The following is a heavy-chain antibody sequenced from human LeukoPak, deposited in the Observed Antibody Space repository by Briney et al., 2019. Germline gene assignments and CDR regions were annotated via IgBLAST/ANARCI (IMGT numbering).Heavy chain of an antibody. D-gene: IGHD3-22*01. V-gene: IGHV4-59*01. J-gene: IGHJ6*02. Sequence: PSETLSLTCTVSGGSISSYYWSWIRQPPGKGLEWIGYIYYSGSTNYNPSLKSRVTISVDTSKNQFSLKLSSVTAADTAVYYCARTSGVQYYYDSSGYPMDVWGQGTTVTVSS. CDR3: ARTSGVQYYYDSSGYPMDV. CDR2: IYYSGST. CDR1: GGSISSYY.